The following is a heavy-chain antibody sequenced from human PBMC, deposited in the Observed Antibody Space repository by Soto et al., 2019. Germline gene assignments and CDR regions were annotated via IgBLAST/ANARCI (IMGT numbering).Heavy chain of an antibody. CDR2: IIPIFGTA. D-gene: IGHD5-18*01. J-gene: IGHJ4*02. CDR3: ARDSTRGYSYDDFDY. V-gene: IGHV1-69*06. Sequence: SVKVSCKASGGTFSSYAISWVRQAPGQGLEWMGGIIPIFGTANYAQKFQGRVTITADKSTSIAYMELSSLRSEDTAVCYCARDSTRGYSYDDFDYWGQGPLVTVSS. CDR1: GGTFSSYA.